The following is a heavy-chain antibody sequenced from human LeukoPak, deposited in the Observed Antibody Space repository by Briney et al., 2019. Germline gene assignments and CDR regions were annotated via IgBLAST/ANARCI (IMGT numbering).Heavy chain of an antibody. CDR1: GGSFSGYY. J-gene: IGHJ4*02. CDR3: ASPDVGYSYGGRPYYFDY. D-gene: IGHD5-18*01. CDR2: IYHSGST. V-gene: IGHV4-38-2*01. Sequence: PSETLSLTCAVHGGSFSGYYWGWIRQPPGKGLEWIGSIYHSGSTYYNPSLKSRVTISVDTSKNQFYLKLSSVTAADTAVYYCASPDVGYSYGGRPYYFDYWGQGTLVTVSS.